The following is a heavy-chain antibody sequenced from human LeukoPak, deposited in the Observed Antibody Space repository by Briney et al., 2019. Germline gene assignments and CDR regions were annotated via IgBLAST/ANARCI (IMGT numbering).Heavy chain of an antibody. CDR1: GYTFTGYY. Sequence: ASVKVSCKASGYTFTGYYMHWVRQAPGQGLEWMGWINPNSGGTNYAQRFQGRVTMTRDTPISTAYMELSRLRSDDTAVYYCARVKYYDSSGYYYPDLDYWGQGTLVTVSS. D-gene: IGHD3-22*01. J-gene: IGHJ4*02. CDR2: INPNSGGT. CDR3: ARVKYYDSSGYYYPDLDY. V-gene: IGHV1-2*02.